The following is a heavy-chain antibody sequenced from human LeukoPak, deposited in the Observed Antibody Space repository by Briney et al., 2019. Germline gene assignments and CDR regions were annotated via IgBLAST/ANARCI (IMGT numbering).Heavy chain of an antibody. D-gene: IGHD3-22*01. CDR1: GFTVSSNY. CDR3: ARDKSGSGYYPYYFDY. Sequence: GGSLRLSCAASGFTVSSNYMSWVRQAPGKGLEWVSVIYSGGSTYYADSVKGRFTISRDNSKNTLYLQMNSLRAENTAVYYCARDKSGSGYYPYYFDYWGQGTLVTVSS. J-gene: IGHJ4*02. V-gene: IGHV3-66*01. CDR2: IYSGGST.